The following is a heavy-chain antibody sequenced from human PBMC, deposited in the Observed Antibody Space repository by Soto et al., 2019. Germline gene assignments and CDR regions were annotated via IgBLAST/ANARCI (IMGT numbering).Heavy chain of an antibody. V-gene: IGHV1-18*01. J-gene: IGHJ6*02. CDR3: GREGQQKAQEEYSQFNGMDV. D-gene: IGHD6-13*01. Sequence: QFQLVQSGAEVKKPGASVRVSCKASGYNFTRFGITWVREAPGQGLEWMGWMGADSGHRRQAPRFQGRLTMTTDTSLSIAYIDLRSLRSDDTALYYCGREGQQKAQEEYSQFNGMDVWGQGTLVIVSS. CDR2: MGADSGHR. CDR1: GYNFTRFG.